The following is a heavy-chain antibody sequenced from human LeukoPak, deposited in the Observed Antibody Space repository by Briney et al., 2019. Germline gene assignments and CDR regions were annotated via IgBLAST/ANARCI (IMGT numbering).Heavy chain of an antibody. CDR2: IYYSGST. D-gene: IGHD3-22*01. CDR3: ARAYYDSSGYYYGENRKYYFDY. J-gene: IGHJ4*02. Sequence: SETLSLTCTVSGGSISSSSYYWGWIRQPPGKGLEWIGSIYYSGSTYYNPSLKSRVTISVDTSKNQFSLKLSSVAAADTAVYYCARAYYDSSGYYYGENRKYYFDYWGQGTLVTVSS. CDR1: GGSISSSSYY. V-gene: IGHV4-39*07.